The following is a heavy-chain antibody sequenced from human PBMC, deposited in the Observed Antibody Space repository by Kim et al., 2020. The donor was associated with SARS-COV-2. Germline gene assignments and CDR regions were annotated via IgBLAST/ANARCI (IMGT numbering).Heavy chain of an antibody. Sequence: GGSLRLSCAASGFTFSSYGMHWVRQAPGKGLEWVAVISYDGSNKYYADSVKGRFTISRDNSKNTLYLQMNSLRAEDTAVYYCAKDAELLWFGELSNLDY. CDR3: AKDAELLWFGELSNLDY. V-gene: IGHV3-30*18. CDR2: ISYDGSNK. D-gene: IGHD3-10*01. J-gene: IGHJ4*01. CDR1: GFTFSSYG.